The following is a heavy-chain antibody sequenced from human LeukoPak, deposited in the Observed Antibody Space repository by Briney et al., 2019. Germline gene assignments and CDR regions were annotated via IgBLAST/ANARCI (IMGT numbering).Heavy chain of an antibody. CDR2: AYYSGTT. D-gene: IGHD3-16*01. V-gene: IGHV4-59*01. Sequence: SETLSLTCSVSGGYIGKFYWSWIRQSPGMGLEWIGYAYYSGTTRYNRSFRGRVSMSADDSRNLFSLRLRSVTAADTAVYYCARSDYYGLGSYNWFFDLWGCGTLVTVSS. CDR1: GGYIGKFY. J-gene: IGHJ2*01. CDR3: ARSDYYGLGSYNWFFDL.